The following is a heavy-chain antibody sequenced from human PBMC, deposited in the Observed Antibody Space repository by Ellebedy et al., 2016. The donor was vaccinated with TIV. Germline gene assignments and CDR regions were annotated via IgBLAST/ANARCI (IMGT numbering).Heavy chain of an antibody. V-gene: IGHV1-18*04. D-gene: IGHD3-10*01. CDR3: ARGGITMVRGPSVPYYYYGMDV. CDR2: ISAYNGNT. Sequence: AASVKVSCKASGYTFTSYGISWVRQAPGQGLEWMGWISAYNGNTNYAQKLQGRVTMTTDTSTSTAYMELRSLRSDDTAVYYCARGGITMVRGPSVPYYYYGMDVWGQGTTVTVSS. CDR1: GYTFTSYG. J-gene: IGHJ6*02.